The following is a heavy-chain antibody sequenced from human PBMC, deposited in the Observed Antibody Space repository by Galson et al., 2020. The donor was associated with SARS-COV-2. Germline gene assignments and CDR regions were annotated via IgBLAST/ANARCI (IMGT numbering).Heavy chain of an antibody. Sequence: GESLKISCAASGFTFSSYSMNWVRQAPGNGLEWVSSISSSSSYIYYADSVKGRFTISRDNAKNSLYLQMNSLRAEDTAVYYCARVPVYYYYYMDVWGKGTTVTVSS. CDR1: GFTFSSYS. CDR3: ARVPVYYYYYMDV. V-gene: IGHV3-21*01. J-gene: IGHJ6*03. CDR2: ISSSSSYI.